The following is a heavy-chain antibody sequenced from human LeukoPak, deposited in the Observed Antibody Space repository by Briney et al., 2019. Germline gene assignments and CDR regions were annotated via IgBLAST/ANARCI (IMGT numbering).Heavy chain of an antibody. J-gene: IGHJ6*02. CDR1: GYTFTSYD. D-gene: IGHD3-9*01. CDR2: MNPNSGNT. CDR3: AREHYDILTGYYNAYYYYGMDG. Sequence: VASVNVSYKASGYTFTSYDINWVRQAPGDALEWMGWMNPNSGNTGYAQEFQGRVTMTRNTSISTAYMELSSLRSEATAVYYCAREHYDILTGYYNAYYYYGMDGWGQWTTVTVSS. V-gene: IGHV1-8*01.